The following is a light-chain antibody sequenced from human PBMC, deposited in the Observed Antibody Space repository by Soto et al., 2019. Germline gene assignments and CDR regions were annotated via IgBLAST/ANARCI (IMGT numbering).Light chain of an antibody. V-gene: IGLV1-40*01. CDR3: QSYDSALQGV. J-gene: IGLJ3*02. CDR1: SSNIGAGYD. CDR2: GNT. Sequence: QSILTQPPSVSGAPGQGVTISCTGSSSNIGAGYDVHWYKHVPGTAPKLLIYGNTKRPSGVPDRFSGSKSGTSVFLAIKGLLAEDEGDYYCQSYDSALQGVFGGGTQLTVL.